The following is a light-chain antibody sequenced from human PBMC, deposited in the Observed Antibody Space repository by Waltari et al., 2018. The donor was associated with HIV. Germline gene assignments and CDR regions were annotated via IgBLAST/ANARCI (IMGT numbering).Light chain of an antibody. Sequence: QSVLTQPPSASGTPGQRVPISCSGSSSNIGSYTVDWYQQLPGTAPKLLIYSNKQRPSGVPDRFSGSKSGTSASLAISGLQSEDEADYYCAPWDDSLNGPVFGGGTKLTVL. CDR1: SSNIGSYT. CDR2: SNK. CDR3: APWDDSLNGPV. J-gene: IGLJ2*01. V-gene: IGLV1-44*01.